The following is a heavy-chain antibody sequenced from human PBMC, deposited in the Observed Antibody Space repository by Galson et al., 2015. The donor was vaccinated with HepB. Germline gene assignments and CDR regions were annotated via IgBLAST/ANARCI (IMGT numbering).Heavy chain of an antibody. CDR3: ARDLGDIVATIFFDY. V-gene: IGHV1-18*04. J-gene: IGHJ4*02. CDR2: ISAYNGNTNT. Sequence: SVKVSCKASGYTFNDFGISWVRQAPGEGLEWMGWISAYNGNTNTNYVQKFQGRVTMTTDTSTSTAYMELRSLRSDDTALYYCARDLGDIVATIFFDYWGQGTLVTVSS. CDR1: GYTFNDFG. D-gene: IGHD5-12*01.